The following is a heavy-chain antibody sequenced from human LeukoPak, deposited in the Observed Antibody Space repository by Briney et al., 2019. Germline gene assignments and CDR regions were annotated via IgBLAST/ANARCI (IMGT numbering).Heavy chain of an antibody. D-gene: IGHD1-26*01. Sequence: SQTLSLTCAISGDSVSSNIATWNWIRQSPSRGLEWLGRTNYRSKWHNDYAVSVKRRITINTDTSKNQFSLQLQSVTPEDTAVYYGASSLVGGELLGLWGQGILVTVSS. CDR1: GDSVSSNIAT. J-gene: IGHJ4*02. CDR2: TNYRSKWHN. CDR3: ASSLVGGELLGL. V-gene: IGHV6-1*01.